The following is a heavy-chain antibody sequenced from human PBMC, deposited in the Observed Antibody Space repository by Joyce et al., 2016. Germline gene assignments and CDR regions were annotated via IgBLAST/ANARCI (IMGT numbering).Heavy chain of an antibody. CDR1: GSTFSTSS. V-gene: IGHV3-21*01. CDR2: ISDTSYYR. CDR3: ARGGISYYYAMDV. D-gene: IGHD3-16*01. J-gene: IGHJ6*02. Sequence: QLVESGGGVVKPGGSLRLSCGASGSTFSTSSMSWFRQAPGKGLEWVAAISDTSYYRFHAETVRGRFTVSRDNAKKTLYLQMNSLRAEDSAVFYCARGGISYYYAMDVWGQGTTVTVSS.